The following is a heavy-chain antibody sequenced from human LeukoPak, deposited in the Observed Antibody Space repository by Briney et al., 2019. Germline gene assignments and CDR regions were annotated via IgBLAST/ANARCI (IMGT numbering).Heavy chain of an antibody. D-gene: IGHD6-6*01. CDR3: AHRRYSSSSPAEYFQH. Sequence: SGPTLVNPTQTLTLTCTFSGFSLSTSAVGVGWIREPPGKALEWLALIYWNDDKRYSPSLKSRLTITKDTSKNQVVLTVTNMDPVDTATYFCAHRRYSSSSPAEYFQHWGQGTLVTVSS. CDR2: IYWNDDK. CDR1: GFSLSTSAVG. J-gene: IGHJ1*01. V-gene: IGHV2-5*01.